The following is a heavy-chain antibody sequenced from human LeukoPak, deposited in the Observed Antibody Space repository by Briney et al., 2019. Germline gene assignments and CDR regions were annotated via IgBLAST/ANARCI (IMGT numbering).Heavy chain of an antibody. V-gene: IGHV3-23*01. CDR3: AKGYCSSTSCYAFDY. Sequence: GGSLRLSCAASGFTFSSYAMSGVRQAPGKGLEWVSAISGSGGSTYYADSVKGRFTISRDNSKNTLYLQMNSLRAEDTAVYYCAKGYCSSTSCYAFDYWGQGTLVTVSS. D-gene: IGHD2-2*01. J-gene: IGHJ4*02. CDR2: ISGSGGST. CDR1: GFTFSSYA.